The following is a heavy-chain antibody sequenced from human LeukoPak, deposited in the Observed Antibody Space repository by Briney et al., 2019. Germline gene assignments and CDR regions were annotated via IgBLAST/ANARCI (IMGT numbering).Heavy chain of an antibody. CDR2: IYYSGST. V-gene: IGHV4-39*02. J-gene: IGHJ4*02. CDR3: ARDRYYYDSSGHYRLDY. Sequence: SETLSLTCTVSGGSISSSSYYWGWIRQPPGKGLEWIGSIYYSGSTYYNPSLKSRVTISVDTSKNQFSLKLSSVTAADTAVYYCARDRYYYDSSGHYRLDYWGQGTLVTVSS. D-gene: IGHD3-22*01. CDR1: GGSISSSSYY.